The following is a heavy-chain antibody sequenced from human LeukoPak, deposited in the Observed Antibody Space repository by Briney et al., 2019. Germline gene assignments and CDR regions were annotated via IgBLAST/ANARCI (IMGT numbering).Heavy chain of an antibody. D-gene: IGHD3-16*01. CDR3: AKVGGLRFDY. J-gene: IGHJ4*02. CDR2: ISGSGGST. V-gene: IGHV3-23*01. CDR1: GFTFSDYY. Sequence: PGGSLRLSCAASGFTFSDYYMSWIRQAPGKGLEWVSAISGSGGSTYYADSVKGRFTISRDNSKNTLYLQMNSLRAEDTAVYYCAKVGGLRFDYWGQGTLVTVSS.